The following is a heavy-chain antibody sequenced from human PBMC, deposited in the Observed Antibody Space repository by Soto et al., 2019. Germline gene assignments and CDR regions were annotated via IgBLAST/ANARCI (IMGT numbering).Heavy chain of an antibody. CDR3: ARNMDYYYGRGSGNGHGV. V-gene: IGHV1-2*02. Sequence: QVQLVQSGAEVKEPGDSVRVSCEASGYTFTAYYIHWVRQAPGQGLEWMGWINPKFGDTTYAQDFQGRVSMTRDMSISTVYKELSSLTSEDTAIDYCARNMDYYYGRGSGNGHGVWGQGTTVTVFS. D-gene: IGHD3-10*02. CDR1: GYTFTAYY. J-gene: IGHJ6*02. CDR2: INPKFGDT.